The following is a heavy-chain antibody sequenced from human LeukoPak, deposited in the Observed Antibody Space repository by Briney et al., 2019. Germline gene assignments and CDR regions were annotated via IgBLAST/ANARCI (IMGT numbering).Heavy chain of an antibody. D-gene: IGHD5-12*01. J-gene: IGHJ4*02. CDR1: GFTFSSYG. V-gene: IGHV3-21*01. CDR2: ISSSSSYI. Sequence: GGSLRLSCAASGFTFSSYGMSWVRQAPGKGLEWVSSISSSSSYIYYADSVKGRFTISRDNAKNSLYPQMNSLRGEDTAVFYCARKGAGYSGYGIDYWGQGTLVTVSS. CDR3: ARKGAGYSGYGIDY.